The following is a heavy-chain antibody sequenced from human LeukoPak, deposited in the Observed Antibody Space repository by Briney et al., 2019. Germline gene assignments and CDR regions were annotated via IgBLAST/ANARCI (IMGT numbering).Heavy chain of an antibody. CDR1: GFTFSSYW. J-gene: IGHJ6*02. CDR2: IKQDGSEK. D-gene: IGHD6-13*01. CDR3: ARASGSSPTSDYYYYYGMDV. V-gene: IGHV3-7*01. Sequence: GGSLRLSCAAPGFTFSSYWMSWVRQTPGKGLEWAANIKQDGSEKYYVDSVKGRFTISRDNAKNSLYLQMNSLRAEDTAVYYCARASGSSPTSDYYYYYGMDVWGQGTTVTVSS.